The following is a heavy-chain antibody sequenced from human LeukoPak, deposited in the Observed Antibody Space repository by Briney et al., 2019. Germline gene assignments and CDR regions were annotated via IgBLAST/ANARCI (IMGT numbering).Heavy chain of an antibody. V-gene: IGHV4-4*07. CDR2: IYTSGST. D-gene: IGHD6-13*01. Sequence: TSETLSLTCTVSRGSISSYYWSWIRQPAGKGLEWIGRIYTSGSTNYNPSLKSRVTMSVDTSKNQFSLNLSSVTAADTAVYYCARDPRSSWYDYWGQGTLVTVSS. CDR3: ARDPRSSWYDY. CDR1: RGSISSYY. J-gene: IGHJ4*02.